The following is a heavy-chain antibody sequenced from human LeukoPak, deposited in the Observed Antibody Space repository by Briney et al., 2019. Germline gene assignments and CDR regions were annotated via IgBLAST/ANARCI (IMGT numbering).Heavy chain of an antibody. CDR2: IYSGGST. Sequence: GGSLRLSCAASGFTVSSNCMSWVRQAPGKGLEWVSVIYSGGSTYYADSVKGRFTISRDNSKNTLYLQMNSLRAEDTAVYYCARGHRTLPLGVRARKQQEAYNYFDPWGQGTLVTVSS. CDR3: ARGHRTLPLGVRARKQQEAYNYFDP. CDR1: GFTVSSNC. J-gene: IGHJ5*02. D-gene: IGHD3-10*01. V-gene: IGHV3-53*01.